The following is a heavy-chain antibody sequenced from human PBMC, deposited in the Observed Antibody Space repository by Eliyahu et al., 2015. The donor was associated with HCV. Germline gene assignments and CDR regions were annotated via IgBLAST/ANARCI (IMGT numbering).Heavy chain of an antibody. CDR3: TRYLTMIVVVTVDAFEV. D-gene: IGHD3-22*01. V-gene: IGHV3-49*03. J-gene: IGHJ3*01. CDR2: IRSEAYGGTT. Sequence: EVQLVESGGDLVQPGRSLRLXXTASGFTFGDXAXSWFRQAPGKGLEWVGSIRSEAYGGTTEYAASXKGRFXISRDDSKSIAYLHMDSLTIEDTALYYCTRYLTMIVVVTVDAFEVWGRGTMVTVSS. CDR1: GFTFGDXA.